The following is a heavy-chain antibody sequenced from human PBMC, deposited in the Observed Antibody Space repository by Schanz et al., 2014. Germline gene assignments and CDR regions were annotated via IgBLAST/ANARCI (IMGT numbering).Heavy chain of an antibody. Sequence: VQLLESGGRLVQPGGSLRLSCAASGFNFSSYGMHWVRQAPGKGLEWVAIIWYDGSNKYYADSVKGRFTISRDNSKNTLFLQMSSLRAEDAAVYYCARDGDFDYWGQGTLVTVSS. CDR1: GFNFSSYG. CDR3: ARDGDFDY. V-gene: IGHV3-33*08. J-gene: IGHJ4*02. CDR2: IWYDGSNK.